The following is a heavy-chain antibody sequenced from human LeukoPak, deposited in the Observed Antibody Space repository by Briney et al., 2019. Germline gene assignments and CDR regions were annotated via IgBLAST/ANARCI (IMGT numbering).Heavy chain of an antibody. Sequence: GGSLRLSCVATGFTFSSYSMNWFRQAPGMRLEWIAYIRSSSSNMNYADSVKGRFTISRDDAKNSLYLQMNSLRVEDAAVYYCARAQAREERDYWGQGTLVTVSS. J-gene: IGHJ4*02. CDR1: GFTFSSYS. D-gene: IGHD1-26*01. CDR2: IRSSSSNM. CDR3: ARAQAREERDY. V-gene: IGHV3-48*04.